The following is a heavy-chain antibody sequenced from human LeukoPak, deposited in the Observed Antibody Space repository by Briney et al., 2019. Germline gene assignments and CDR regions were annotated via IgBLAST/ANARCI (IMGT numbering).Heavy chain of an antibody. CDR3: ARVPAGYSSSWYTGKFDI. D-gene: IGHD6-13*01. V-gene: IGHV1-2*06. J-gene: IGHJ3*02. Sequence: ASVKVSCKASGYTFTGYYMHWVRQAPGQGLEWMGRINPNSGGTNYAQKFQGRVTMPRDTSISTAYMELSRLRSDDTAVYYCARVPAGYSSSWYTGKFDIWGQGTMVAVSS. CDR2: INPNSGGT. CDR1: GYTFTGYY.